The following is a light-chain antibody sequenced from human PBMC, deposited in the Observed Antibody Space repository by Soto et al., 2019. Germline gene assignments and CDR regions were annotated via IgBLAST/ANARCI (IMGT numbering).Light chain of an antibody. Sequence: QSVLTQPASVSGSPGQSITISCTGTSSDVGGYNYVSWYQQHPGKAPKLMIYEVSNRPSEVSNRFSGSKSGNTASLTISGLQAEDEGNYYCSSYTSGGTLVVFGGGTKLTVL. V-gene: IGLV2-14*01. CDR2: EVS. J-gene: IGLJ2*01. CDR1: SSDVGGYNY. CDR3: SSYTSGGTLVV.